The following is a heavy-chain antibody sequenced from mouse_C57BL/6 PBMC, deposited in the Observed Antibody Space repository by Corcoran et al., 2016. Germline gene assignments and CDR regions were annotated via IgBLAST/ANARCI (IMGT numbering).Heavy chain of an antibody. V-gene: IGHV9-3*01. CDR1: GYTFTTYG. CDR2: INTYSGVP. Sequence: QIQLVQSGPELKKPGETVKISCKASGYTFTTYGMSWVKQAPGKGLKWMGWINTYSGVPTYADDFKGRFAFSLETSASTAYLQINNLKNEDTATYFCARWELSYAMDYWGQGTSVTVSS. J-gene: IGHJ4*01. CDR3: ARWELSYAMDY. D-gene: IGHD4-1*01.